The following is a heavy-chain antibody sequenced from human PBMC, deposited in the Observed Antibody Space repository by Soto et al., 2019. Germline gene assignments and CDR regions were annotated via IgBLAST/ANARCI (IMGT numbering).Heavy chain of an antibody. J-gene: IGHJ6*02. Sequence: SETLSLTCTVSGGSISSGGHYWSWIRQHPGKGLEWIGYIYYSGSTYYNPSLKSRVTISVDTSKNQFSLKLSSVTAADTAVYYCARDRGSIVVVPAARGLYYYGRDVWGQGTTGIVSS. CDR1: GGSISSGGHY. V-gene: IGHV4-31*03. D-gene: IGHD2-2*01. CDR3: ARDRGSIVVVPAARGLYYYGRDV. CDR2: IYYSGST.